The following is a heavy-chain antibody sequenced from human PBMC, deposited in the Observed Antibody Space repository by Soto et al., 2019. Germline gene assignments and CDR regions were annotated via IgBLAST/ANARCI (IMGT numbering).Heavy chain of an antibody. CDR2: IIPIFGTA. J-gene: IGHJ2*01. Sequence: QVQLVQSGAEVKKPGSSVKVSCKASGGTFSSYAISWVRQAPGQGLEWMGGIIPIFGTANYAQKVQGRVPISAAKSPSTAYSGLRRLRSEGTAVFYCARDTGAGSGGGGGVWYFDLWGRGTLVTVSS. CDR3: ARDTGAGSGGGGGVWYFDL. V-gene: IGHV1-69*06. CDR1: GGTFSSYA. D-gene: IGHD3-10*01.